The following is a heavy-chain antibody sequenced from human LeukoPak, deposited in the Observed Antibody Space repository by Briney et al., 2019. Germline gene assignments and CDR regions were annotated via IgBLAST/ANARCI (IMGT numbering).Heavy chain of an antibody. CDR2: ISSSSSYI. V-gene: IGHV3-21*01. Sequence: GGSLRLSCAASGFTFSSYSMNWVRQAPGKGLEWVSSISSSSSYIYYADSVKGRFTISRDNAENSLYLQMNSLRAEDTAVYYCARELGGYFDYWGQGTLVTVSS. CDR3: ARELGGYFDY. D-gene: IGHD7-27*01. CDR1: GFTFSSYS. J-gene: IGHJ4*02.